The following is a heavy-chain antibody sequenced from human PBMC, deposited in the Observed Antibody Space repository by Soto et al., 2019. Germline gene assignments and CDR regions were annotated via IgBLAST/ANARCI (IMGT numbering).Heavy chain of an antibody. CDR2: IDPSDSYT. D-gene: IGHD6-6*01. V-gene: IGHV5-10-1*01. CDR3: ASLYSSSPNSYGMDV. CDR1: GYSFTSYW. J-gene: IGHJ6*02. Sequence: GESLKISCMGSGYSFTSYWISWVRQMPGKGLEWMGRIDPSDSYTNYSPSFQGHVTISADKSISTAYLQWSSLKASDTAMYYCASLYSSSPNSYGMDVWGQGTTVTVSS.